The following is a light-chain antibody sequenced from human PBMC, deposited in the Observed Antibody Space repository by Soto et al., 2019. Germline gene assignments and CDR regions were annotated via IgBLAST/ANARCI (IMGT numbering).Light chain of an antibody. CDR3: QQSYSTLWT. CDR1: QSISGY. V-gene: IGKV1-39*01. J-gene: IGKJ1*01. CDR2: AAS. Sequence: DIQMTQSPSSLSASVGDRVTITCRASQSISGYLNWYQRKPGKAPKLLIYAASSLQSGVPSRFSGSGSGTDFTLIISSLQPEDFATYYCQQSYSTLWTFGQGTKVDIK.